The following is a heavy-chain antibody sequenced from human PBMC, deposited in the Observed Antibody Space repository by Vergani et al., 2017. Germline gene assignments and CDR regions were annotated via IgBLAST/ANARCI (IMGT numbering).Heavy chain of an antibody. CDR1: GFTFNHYA. V-gene: IGHV3-23*01. CDR3: AKAKPRNSGYDYLYYYHAMDV. D-gene: IGHD5-12*01. CDR2: ISGSGGST. Sequence: EVQLLESGGDLVQPGGSLRLSCAASGFTFNHYAMNWVRQAPGKGLEWVSGISGSGGSTYYAGSVKGRFTISRDSSKNTLYLQMNSLSAGDTAVSYCAKAKPRNSGYDYLYYYHAMDVWGQGTTVTVSS. J-gene: IGHJ6*02.